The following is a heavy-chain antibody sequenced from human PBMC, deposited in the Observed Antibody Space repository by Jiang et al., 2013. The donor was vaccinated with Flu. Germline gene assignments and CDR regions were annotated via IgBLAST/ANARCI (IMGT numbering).Heavy chain of an antibody. CDR2: VNPSGGYT. D-gene: IGHD3-10*01. CDR1: GYTFTTHY. CDR3: ARGSDSGTYRTYNTFDY. V-gene: IGHV1-46*01. Sequence: SGAEVKEPGASVKVSCKAFGYTFTTHYIHWVRQAPGQGLEWMGIVNPSGGYTESAQKFQGAVTMTKDTSTSTVYMELSSLTSDDTAVYYCARGSDSGTYRTYNTFDYWGQGTLVPVSS. J-gene: IGHJ4*02.